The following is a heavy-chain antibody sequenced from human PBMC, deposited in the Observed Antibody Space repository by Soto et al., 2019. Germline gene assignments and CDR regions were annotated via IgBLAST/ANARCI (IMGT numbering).Heavy chain of an antibody. CDR3: ARGYSSFDY. CDR1: GGTFSSYA. V-gene: IGHV1-69*12. J-gene: IGHJ4*02. CDR2: IIPIFGTA. Sequence: QVQLVQSGAEVKKPGSSVKVSCKASGGTFSSYAISWVRQAPGQGLEWMGGIIPIFGTANYAQKSQGRVTITADESTSTAYMELGCLGSEDTAVYYCARGYSSFDYWGQGTLVTVSS. D-gene: IGHD5-18*01.